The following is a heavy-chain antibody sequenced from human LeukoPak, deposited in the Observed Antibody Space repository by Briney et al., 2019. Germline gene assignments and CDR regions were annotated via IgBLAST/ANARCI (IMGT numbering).Heavy chain of an antibody. D-gene: IGHD1-26*01. CDR2: INPNSGGT. CDR1: GYTFTGYY. V-gene: IGHV1-2*02. J-gene: IGHJ4*02. CDR3: ARVDKPIVGATIDY. Sequence: ASVKVSCKASGYTFTGYYMHWVRQAPGQGLEWMGWINPNSGGTNYAQKFQGRVTMIRDTSISTAYMELSRLRSDDTAVYYCARVDKPIVGATIDYWGQGTLVTVSS.